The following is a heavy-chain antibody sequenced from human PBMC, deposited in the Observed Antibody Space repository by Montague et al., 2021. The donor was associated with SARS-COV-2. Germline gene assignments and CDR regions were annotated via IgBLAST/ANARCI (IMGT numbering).Heavy chain of an antibody. J-gene: IGHJ4*02. Sequence: SETLSLTCTVADGSISSSNYYWGWIRQPPGKGLEWIGSPFYSGSSFYNPSLKSRVTISVDTSKNQFSLRLSSVTAADTAVYYCVAEWLAIYYFDFWGQGTLVTVSS. CDR3: VAEWLAIYYFDF. CDR2: PFYSGSS. V-gene: IGHV4-39*01. D-gene: IGHD6-19*01. CDR1: DGSISSSNYY.